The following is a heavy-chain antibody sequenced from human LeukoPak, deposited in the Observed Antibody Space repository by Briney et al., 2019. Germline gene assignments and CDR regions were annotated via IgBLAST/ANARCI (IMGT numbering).Heavy chain of an antibody. D-gene: IGHD2-15*01. J-gene: IGHJ3*02. V-gene: IGHV4-59*08. Sequence: SETLSLTCTVSGGSISGYYWSWIRQPPGKGLEWIGYIYYSGSTNYNPSLKSRVTISVDTSKNQFSLKLSSVTAADTAVYYCARLLVVAGAFDIWGQGTMVTVSS. CDR1: GGSISGYY. CDR2: IYYSGST. CDR3: ARLLVVAGAFDI.